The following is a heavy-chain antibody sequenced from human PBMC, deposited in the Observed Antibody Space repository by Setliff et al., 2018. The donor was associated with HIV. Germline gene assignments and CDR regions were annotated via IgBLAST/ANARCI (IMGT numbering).Heavy chain of an antibody. CDR1: GVDVNTYY. CDR3: ATDRGNFGWVRGKYFEY. D-gene: IGHD3-10*01. V-gene: IGHV4-4*07. J-gene: IGHJ4*02. CDR2: IGTTGTT. Sequence: SETLSLTCNVSGVDVNTYYWSWIRQPAGKGLEWIGRIGTTGTTKNPSLKIRVTMSVDTSQNQFSLRLNSVTAADTAVYYCATDRGNFGWVRGKYFEYWGRVALVIVSS.